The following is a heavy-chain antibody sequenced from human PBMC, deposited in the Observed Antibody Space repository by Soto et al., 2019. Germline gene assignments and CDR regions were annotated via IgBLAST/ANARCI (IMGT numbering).Heavy chain of an antibody. V-gene: IGHV4-39*01. Sequence: KASETLSLTCTVSGGSISSSSYYWGWIRQPPGKGLEWIGSIYYSGSTYYNPSLKSRVTISVDTSKNQFSLKLSSVTAADTAVYYCARHVNGGIAARPFQFDPWGQETLVTVSS. D-gene: IGHD6-6*01. CDR3: ARHVNGGIAARPFQFDP. CDR1: GGSISSSSYY. CDR2: IYYSGST. J-gene: IGHJ5*02.